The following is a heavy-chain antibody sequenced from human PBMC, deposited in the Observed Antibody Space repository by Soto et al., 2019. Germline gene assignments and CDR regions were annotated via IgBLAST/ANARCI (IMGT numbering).Heavy chain of an antibody. V-gene: IGHV3-30*18. CDR1: GFTFSSYG. CDR2: ISYDGSNK. D-gene: IGHD6-19*01. J-gene: IGHJ4*02. Sequence: QVQLVESGGGVVQPGRSLRLSCAASGFTFSSYGMHWVRQAPGKGLEWVAVISYDGSNKYYADSVKGRFTISRDNSKNTLYLQMNSLRAEDTAVYYCAKDVGIAVAGNLDYWGQGTLVTVSS. CDR3: AKDVGIAVAGNLDY.